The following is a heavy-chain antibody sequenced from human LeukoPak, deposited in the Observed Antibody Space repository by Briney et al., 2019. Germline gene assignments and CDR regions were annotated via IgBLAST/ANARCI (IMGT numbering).Heavy chain of an antibody. CDR2: IYYTGST. CDR3: ARRGGSGRAFDY. V-gene: IGHV4-39*01. D-gene: IGHD1-26*01. CDR1: GASISGGTYY. Sequence: SSETLSLTCSVSGASISGGTYYWGWIRQPPGKGLEWIGSIYYTGSTYDNPSLKSRVTISVDTSKNQFSLKLSSVTAADTVVYYCARRGGSGRAFDYWGQGTLVTVSS. J-gene: IGHJ4*02.